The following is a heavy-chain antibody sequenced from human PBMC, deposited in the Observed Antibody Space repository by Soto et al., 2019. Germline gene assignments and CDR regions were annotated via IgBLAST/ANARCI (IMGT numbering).Heavy chain of an antibody. D-gene: IGHD3-9*01. CDR1: GFGFSSYA. CDR2: ISGRGSQM. V-gene: IGHV3-23*01. CDR3: AKAGHYDILTTYSYYFDS. Sequence: GGSLRLSCAASGFGFSSYAMSWVRQAPGKGLEWVSSISGRGSQMYYADSVRGRFTISRDDSNLYLEMNSLRADDTAVYYCAKAGHYDILTTYSYYFDSWGLGTLVTVSS. J-gene: IGHJ4*02.